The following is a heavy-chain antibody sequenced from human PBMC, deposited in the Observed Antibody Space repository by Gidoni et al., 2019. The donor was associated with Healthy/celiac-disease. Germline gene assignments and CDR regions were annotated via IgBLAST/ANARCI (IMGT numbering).Heavy chain of an antibody. V-gene: IGHV4-34*01. J-gene: IGHJ4*02. Sequence: KGLEWIGEINHSGSTNYNPSLKSRVTISVDTSKNQFSLKLSSVTAADTAVYYCARGFRDSSGCIDYWGQGTLVTVSS. D-gene: IGHD3-22*01. CDR2: INHSGST. CDR3: ARGFRDSSGCIDY.